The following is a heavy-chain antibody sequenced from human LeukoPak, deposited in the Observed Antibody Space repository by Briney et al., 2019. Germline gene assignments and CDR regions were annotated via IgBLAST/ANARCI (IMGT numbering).Heavy chain of an antibody. Sequence: SGGSLRLSCAASGFTFSSYAMHWVRQAPGKGLEYVSAISSNGGSTYYANSVKGRFTISRDNSKNTLYLQMNSLTAEDTATYYCAKATGTLGNWGQGTLVTVSS. CDR2: ISSNGGST. V-gene: IGHV3-64*01. CDR3: AKATGTLGN. J-gene: IGHJ4*02. D-gene: IGHD1-26*01. CDR1: GFTFSSYA.